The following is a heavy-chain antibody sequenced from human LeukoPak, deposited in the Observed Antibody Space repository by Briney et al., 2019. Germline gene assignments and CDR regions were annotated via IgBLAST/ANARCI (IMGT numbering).Heavy chain of an antibody. CDR3: AKGEYSSSFDY. D-gene: IGHD6-6*01. J-gene: IGHJ4*02. CDR1: GFTVSSNY. Sequence: QAGGSLRLSCAASGFTVSSNYMSWVRQAPGKGLEWVSAISGSGGSTYYADSVKGRFTISRDNSKNTLYLQMNSLRAEDTAVYYCAKGEYSSSFDYWGQGTLVTVSS. V-gene: IGHV3-23*01. CDR2: ISGSGGST.